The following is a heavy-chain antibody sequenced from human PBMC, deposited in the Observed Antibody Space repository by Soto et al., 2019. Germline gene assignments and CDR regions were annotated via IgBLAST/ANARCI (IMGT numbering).Heavy chain of an antibody. J-gene: IGHJ4*02. Sequence: PGGSLTLSCAASGFTFSSYSMNWVRQAPGKGLEWVSYISSSSSTIYYADSVKGRFTISRDNAKNSLYLQMNSLRAEDTAVYYCARALNYDSSGYYLNGVLDFDYWGQGTLVTVSS. V-gene: IGHV3-48*01. CDR3: ARALNYDSSGYYLNGVLDFDY. CDR2: ISSSSSTI. CDR1: GFTFSSYS. D-gene: IGHD3-22*01.